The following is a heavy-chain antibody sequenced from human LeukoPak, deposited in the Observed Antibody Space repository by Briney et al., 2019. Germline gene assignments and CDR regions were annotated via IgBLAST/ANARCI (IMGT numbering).Heavy chain of an antibody. J-gene: IGHJ6*02. CDR1: GFTFSSYA. Sequence: PGGSLRLSCAASGFTFSSYAMSWVRQAPGKGLEWVSAISGSGGSTYYADSVKGRFTISRDNSKNTLYLQMNSLRAEDTAVYYCARDSDCSSTSCYGDQEYYYYYGMDVWGQGTTVTVSS. CDR3: ARDSDCSSTSCYGDQEYYYYYGMDV. D-gene: IGHD2-2*01. V-gene: IGHV3-23*01. CDR2: ISGSGGST.